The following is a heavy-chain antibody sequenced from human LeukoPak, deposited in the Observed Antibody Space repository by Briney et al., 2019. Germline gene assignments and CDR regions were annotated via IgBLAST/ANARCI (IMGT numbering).Heavy chain of an antibody. V-gene: IGHV3-33*01. Sequence: GRSLRLSCAASGFTFSSYGMHWVRQAPGKRLEWVAVIWYDGSNKYYADSVKGRFTISRDNSKNTLYLQMNSLRAEDTAVYYCASPYGDNPAAYYFDYWGQGTLVTVSS. CDR2: IWYDGSNK. J-gene: IGHJ4*02. CDR3: ASPYGDNPAAYYFDY. CDR1: GFTFSSYG. D-gene: IGHD4-23*01.